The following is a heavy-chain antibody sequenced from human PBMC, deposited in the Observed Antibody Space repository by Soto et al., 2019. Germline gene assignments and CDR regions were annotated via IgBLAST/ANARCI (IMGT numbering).Heavy chain of an antibody. V-gene: IGHV2-5*02. J-gene: IGHJ4*02. D-gene: IGHD6-6*01. CDR3: AHSRPPRLLDY. CDR2: IYWDDDK. CDR1: GFSLSTSGVG. Sequence: QITLKESGPTLVKPTQTLTLTCTFSGFSLSTSGVGVGWIRQPPGKALEWLALIYWDDDKRYSSSLNSRLTITKDISKNQVVLTMTNMDPVDPATYYCAHSRPPRLLDYWGQGTLVTVSS.